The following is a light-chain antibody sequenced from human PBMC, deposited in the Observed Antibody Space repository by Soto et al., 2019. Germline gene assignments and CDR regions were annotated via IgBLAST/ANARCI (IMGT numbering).Light chain of an antibody. V-gene: IGKV3-11*01. CDR2: DAS. CDR1: QSVSSN. J-gene: IGKJ1*01. CDR3: QQRSNWPPWT. Sequence: EIVLTQSPATLSLSPGERATLSCRASQSVSSNLAWYQQKPGQAPRLLIYDASTRATGIPDRFSGSGSGTDFTLTTSSLEPEDFAVYYCQQRSNWPPWTFGQGSKVEIK.